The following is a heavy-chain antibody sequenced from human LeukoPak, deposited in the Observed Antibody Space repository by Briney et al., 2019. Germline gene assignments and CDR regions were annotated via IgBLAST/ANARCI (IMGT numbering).Heavy chain of an antibody. Sequence: SETLSLTCTVSGGSISSYYWSWIRQPPGKGLEWIGYIYYSGSTNYNPSLKSRVTISVDTSKNQFSLKLSSVTAADTAVYYCARRYSSGWYYDYWGQGTLVTVSS. CDR1: GGSISSYY. J-gene: IGHJ4*02. D-gene: IGHD6-19*01. CDR3: ARRYSSGWYYDY. CDR2: IYYSGST. V-gene: IGHV4-59*08.